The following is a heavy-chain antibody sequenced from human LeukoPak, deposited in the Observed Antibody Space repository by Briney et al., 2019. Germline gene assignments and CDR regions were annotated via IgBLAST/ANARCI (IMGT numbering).Heavy chain of an antibody. D-gene: IGHD6-25*01. Sequence: PSETLSLTCAVYGGSFSGYYWSWIRQPPGKGLEWIGEINHSGSTNYNPSLKSRVTISVDTSKNQFSLKLSSVTAADTAVYYCARASGGYYYYGMDVWDQGTTVTVSS. CDR3: ARASGGYYYYGMDV. V-gene: IGHV4-34*01. J-gene: IGHJ6*02. CDR2: INHSGST. CDR1: GGSFSGYY.